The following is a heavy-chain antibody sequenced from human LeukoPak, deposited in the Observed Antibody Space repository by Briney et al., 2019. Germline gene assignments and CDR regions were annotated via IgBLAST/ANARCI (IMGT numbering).Heavy chain of an antibody. Sequence: GRSLRLSCAASGFTFSSYGMRWVRQAPGKGLEWVAVISYDGSNKYYADSVKGRFTISRDNSKNTLYLQMNSLRAEDTAVYYCAKDTTDIVDQVFFDYWGQGTLVTVSS. CDR1: GFTFSSYG. V-gene: IGHV3-30*18. D-gene: IGHD5-12*01. CDR3: AKDTTDIVDQVFFDY. CDR2: ISYDGSNK. J-gene: IGHJ4*02.